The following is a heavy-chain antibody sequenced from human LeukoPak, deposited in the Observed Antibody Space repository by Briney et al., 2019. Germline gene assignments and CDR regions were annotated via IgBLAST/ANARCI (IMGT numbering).Heavy chain of an antibody. D-gene: IGHD1-26*01. CDR3: ARVAYVSVGPAFDI. J-gene: IGHJ3*02. CDR2: IKQDGSEK. Sequence: PGGSLRLSCAASGFTFSSYWMSWVRQAPGKGLEWVANIKQDGSEKYYVDSVKGRFTISRDNANNSLYLQMNSLRAEDTAVYYCARVAYVSVGPAFDIWGQGTMVTVSS. V-gene: IGHV3-7*01. CDR1: GFTFSSYW.